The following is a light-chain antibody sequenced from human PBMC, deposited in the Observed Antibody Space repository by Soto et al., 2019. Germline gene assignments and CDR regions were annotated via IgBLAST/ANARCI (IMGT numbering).Light chain of an antibody. CDR1: QSVSGN. CDR2: GAS. CDR3: QQYNNWPKT. Sequence: EIVMTQSPATLSVSPGERATLSCRASQSVSGNLAWYQQKPGQAPRLLIYGASTRATGIPARFSGSGSATEITLTISSLQSEDFAVYYCQQYNNWPKTFGQGTKVEIK. V-gene: IGKV3-15*01. J-gene: IGKJ1*01.